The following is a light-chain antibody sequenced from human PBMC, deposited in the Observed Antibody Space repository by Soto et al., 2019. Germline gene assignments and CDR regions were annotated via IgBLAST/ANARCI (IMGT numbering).Light chain of an antibody. Sequence: QSVLAQPPSASGSPGQSVTIPCIGTASDIGRYNYASWYQHHPGKAPNLIIYEVTKRPSGVPDRFSGSKSGNTASLTVSGLQADDEAYYYCNSYVGSNNYVFGTGTKVTVL. V-gene: IGLV2-8*01. CDR3: NSYVGSNNYV. CDR1: ASDIGRYNY. CDR2: EVT. J-gene: IGLJ1*01.